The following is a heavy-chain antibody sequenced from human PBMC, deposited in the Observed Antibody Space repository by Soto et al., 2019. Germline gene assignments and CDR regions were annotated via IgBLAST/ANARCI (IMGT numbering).Heavy chain of an antibody. V-gene: IGHV3-23*01. CDR2: ISGSGGST. Sequence: EVQLLESGGGLVQPGGSLRLSCAASGFTFSSCAMSWVRQAPGKGLEWVSAISGSGGSTYYADSVKGRFTISRDNSKNTLYLQMNSLRAEDTAVYYCAKHGYCSGGSCYSGGDYWGQGTLVTVSS. D-gene: IGHD2-15*01. CDR3: AKHGYCSGGSCYSGGDY. CDR1: GFTFSSCA. J-gene: IGHJ4*02.